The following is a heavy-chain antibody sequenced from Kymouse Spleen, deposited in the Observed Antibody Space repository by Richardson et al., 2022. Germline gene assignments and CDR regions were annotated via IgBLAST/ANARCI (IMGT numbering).Heavy chain of an antibody. J-gene: IGHJ4*02. CDR1: GFTFSSYG. CDR3: AKERYSGSYYGFDY. V-gene: IGHV3-30*18. Sequence: QVQLVESGGGVVQPGRSLRLSCAASGFTFSSYGMHWVRQAPGKGLEWVAVISYDGSNKYYADSVKGRFTISRDNSKNTLYLQMNSLRAEDTAVYYCAKERYSGSYYGFDYWGQGTLVTVSS. D-gene: IGHD1-26*01. CDR2: ISYDGSNK.